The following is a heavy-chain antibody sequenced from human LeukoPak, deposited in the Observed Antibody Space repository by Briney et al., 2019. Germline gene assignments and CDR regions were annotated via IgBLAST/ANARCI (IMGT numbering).Heavy chain of an antibody. V-gene: IGHV3-7*01. CDR2: IKQDGSEK. J-gene: IGHJ5*02. Sequence: GGSLRLSCAASGFAFSHYYRSWVRQAPGKGLEWVANIKQDGSEKYYVDSVKGRFTISRDNAKTSLYLQMNSLRVEDTAVYFCVASAYTYTGAWGQGTLVTVSS. CDR3: VASAYTYTGA. D-gene: IGHD3-16*01. CDR1: GFAFSHYY.